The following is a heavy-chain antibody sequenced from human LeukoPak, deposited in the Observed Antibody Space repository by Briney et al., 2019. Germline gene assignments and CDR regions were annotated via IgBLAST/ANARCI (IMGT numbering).Heavy chain of an antibody. Sequence: GGSLRLSCAASGFTFDDYAMHWVRQAPGKGLEWVSGISWNSGSIGYADSVKGRFTISRDNAKNSLYLQMNSLRAEDMALYYCAKDMGIAVAGTVDYWGQGTPVTVSS. CDR2: ISWNSGSI. CDR1: GFTFDDYA. CDR3: AKDMGIAVAGTVDY. J-gene: IGHJ4*02. D-gene: IGHD6-19*01. V-gene: IGHV3-9*03.